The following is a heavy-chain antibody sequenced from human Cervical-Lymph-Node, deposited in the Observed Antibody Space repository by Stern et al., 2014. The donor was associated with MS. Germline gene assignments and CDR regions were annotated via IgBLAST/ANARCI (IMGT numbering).Heavy chain of an antibody. CDR1: GYRFSTFY. D-gene: IGHD3-16*02. V-gene: IGHV1-2*06. J-gene: IGHJ4*02. CDR3: ARIYCSGDECYHSFDT. CDR2: IDPGSVAT. Sequence: QVQLMQSGAEVKKPGASVKVSCKASGYRFSTFYLHWLRQAPGQGLQWIGRIDPGSVATNSSQTFQGRLTMTRDRSITTAYLELSGLRSDDTAVYYCARIYCSGDECYHSFDTWGQGTLVTVSS.